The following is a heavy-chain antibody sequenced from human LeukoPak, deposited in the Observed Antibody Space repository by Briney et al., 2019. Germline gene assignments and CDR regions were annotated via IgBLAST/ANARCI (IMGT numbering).Heavy chain of an antibody. J-gene: IGHJ4*02. CDR1: GYTFTGYY. Sequence: VASVKVSCKASGYTFTGYYMHWVRQAPGQGLEWMGWINPNSGGTNYAQKFQGRVTMTRDTSISTAYMELSRLRSDDTAVYYCARGDIVVVPAAMGSTKSFDYWGQGILVTVSS. CDR2: INPNSGGT. V-gene: IGHV1-2*02. CDR3: ARGDIVVVPAAMGSTKSFDY. D-gene: IGHD2-2*01.